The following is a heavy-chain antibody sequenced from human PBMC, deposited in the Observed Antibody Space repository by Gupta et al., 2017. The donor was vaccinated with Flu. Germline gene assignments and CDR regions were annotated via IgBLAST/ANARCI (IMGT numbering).Heavy chain of an antibody. Sequence: SFSGYFWSWLRQPPGKGREWIGDSDHSGRTKDMPALKSRVKISVDTSKNHVALRLKSGKDEDKAVYYCARRRIEVDDMWPNWGQGTLVTVSS. CDR2: SDHSGRT. V-gene: IGHV4-34*01. D-gene: IGHD3-22*01. CDR3: ARRRIEVDDMWPN. J-gene: IGHJ4*02. CDR1: SFSGYF.